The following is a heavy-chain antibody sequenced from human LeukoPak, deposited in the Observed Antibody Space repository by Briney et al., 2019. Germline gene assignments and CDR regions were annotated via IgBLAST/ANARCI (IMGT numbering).Heavy chain of an antibody. V-gene: IGHV4-30-4*01. CDR3: AISPYYDSSGYSGMDV. CDR2: IYYSGST. CDR1: GGSISSGDYY. J-gene: IGHJ6*02. D-gene: IGHD3-22*01. Sequence: KTSQTLSLTCTVSGGSISSGDYYWSWIRQPPGKGLEWIGYIYYSGSTYYNPSLKSRATISVDTSKNQFSLKLSSVTAADTAVYYCAISPYYDSSGYSGMDVWGQGTTVTVSS.